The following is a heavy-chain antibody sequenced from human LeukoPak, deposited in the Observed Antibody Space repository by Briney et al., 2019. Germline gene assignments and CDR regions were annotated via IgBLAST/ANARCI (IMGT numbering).Heavy chain of an antibody. CDR2: IYHSGST. J-gene: IGHJ4*02. D-gene: IGHD3-3*01. CDR1: GYTISSGYY. Sequence: PETLSLTCAVSGYTISSGYYWGWIRQPPGKGLEWIGSIYHSGSTYYDPSLKSRVTISVDTSKNQFSLKLSSVTAADTAVYYCARHWDGVVIIDYWGQGTLVTVSS. CDR3: ARHWDGVVIIDY. V-gene: IGHV4-38-2*01.